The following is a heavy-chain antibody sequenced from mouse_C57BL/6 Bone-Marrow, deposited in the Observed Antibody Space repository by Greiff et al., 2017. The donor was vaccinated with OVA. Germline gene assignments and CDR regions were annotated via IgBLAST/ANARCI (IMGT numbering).Heavy chain of an antibody. D-gene: IGHD3-1*01. CDR2: INPGSGGT. CDR3: ARSGEFDY. Sequence: VQGVESGAELVRPGTSVKVSCKASGYAFTNYLIEWVKQRPGQGLEWIGVINPGSGGTNYNEKFKGKATLTADKSSSTAYMQLSSLTSEDSAVYFCARSGEFDYWGQGTTLTVSS. CDR1: GYAFTNYL. J-gene: IGHJ2*01. V-gene: IGHV1-54*01.